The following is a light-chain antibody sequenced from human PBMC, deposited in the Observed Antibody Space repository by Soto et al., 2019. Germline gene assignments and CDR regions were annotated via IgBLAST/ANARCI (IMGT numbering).Light chain of an antibody. V-gene: IGLV8-61*01. J-gene: IGLJ3*02. CDR1: SGSVSTSYY. CDR3: VLYMGSGIWV. CDR2: TTN. Sequence: QTVVTQEPSFSVSPGGTVTLTCGLSSGSVSTSYYPSWYQQTPGQAPRALIYTTNTRSSGVPDRFSGSNLGNKAALTITGAQADDESDYYCVLYMGSGIWVFGGGTKLTVL.